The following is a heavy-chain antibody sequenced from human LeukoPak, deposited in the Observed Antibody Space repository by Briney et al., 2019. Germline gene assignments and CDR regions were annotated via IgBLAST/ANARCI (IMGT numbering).Heavy chain of an antibody. Sequence: ASVKVSCKASGYTFTSYDINWVRQATGQGLEWMGWMNPNSGNTGYAQKFQGRVTMTRNTSISTAYMELSSLRSEDTAVYYCARGQVVAATQDFQHWGQGTLVTVSS. V-gene: IGHV1-8*01. CDR3: ARGQVVAATQDFQH. CDR1: GYTFTSYD. CDR2: MNPNSGNT. D-gene: IGHD2-15*01. J-gene: IGHJ1*01.